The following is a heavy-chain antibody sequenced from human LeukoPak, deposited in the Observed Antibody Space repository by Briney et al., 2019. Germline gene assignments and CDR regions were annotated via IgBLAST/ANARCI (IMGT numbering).Heavy chain of an antibody. V-gene: IGHV3-21*01. J-gene: IGHJ4*02. Sequence: GGSPRLSCAASGFTFSSYSMNWVRQAPGKGLEWVSSISSSSSYIYYADSVKGRFTISRDNAKNSLYLQMNSLRAEDTAVYYCASLAVPHFDYWGQGTLVTVSS. CDR3: ASLAVPHFDY. CDR2: ISSSSSYI. CDR1: GFTFSSYS. D-gene: IGHD2-15*01.